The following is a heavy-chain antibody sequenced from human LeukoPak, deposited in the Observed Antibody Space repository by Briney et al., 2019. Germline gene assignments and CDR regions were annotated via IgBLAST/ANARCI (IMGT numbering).Heavy chain of an antibody. J-gene: IGHJ3*02. V-gene: IGHV1-18*04. Sequence: ASVKVSCKASGYTFTSYGISWVRQAPGQGLEWMGWVSAYNGNTNYAQKLQGRVTMTTDTSTSTAYMELRSLRSDDTAVYYCANQWLDEDDAFDIWGQGTMVTVSS. CDR2: VSAYNGNT. CDR3: ANQWLDEDDAFDI. D-gene: IGHD6-19*01. CDR1: GYTFTSYG.